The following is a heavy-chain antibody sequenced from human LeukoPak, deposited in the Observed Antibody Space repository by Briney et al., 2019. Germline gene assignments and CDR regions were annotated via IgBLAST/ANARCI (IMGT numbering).Heavy chain of an antibody. CDR2: ISYDGFNK. Sequence: GGSRRLSCAASGFTFSSYGMHWVRQAPGKGLDGLAVISYDGFNKYYADSVKGRLTISRDNSKNTLYMQMNRLRAEDRAVYYCAREGDTYGYGHGQNDYWGQGTMITVSS. CDR3: AREGDTYGYGHGQNDY. J-gene: IGHJ4*02. V-gene: IGHV3-30*03. CDR1: GFTFSSYG. D-gene: IGHD5-18*01.